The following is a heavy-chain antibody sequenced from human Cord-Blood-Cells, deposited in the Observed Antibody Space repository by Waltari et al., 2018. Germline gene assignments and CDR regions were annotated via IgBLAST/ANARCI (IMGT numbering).Heavy chain of an antibody. D-gene: IGHD2-15*01. CDR3: AREGRIGVAATPAYFDY. Sequence: QVQLVESGGGVVQPARSLRLSCAASGFTFSSHGLHWGRPAPGQGLEWVAVIWYDGSNKYYADSVKGRFTISRDNSKNTLYLQMNSLRAEDTAVYYCAREGRIGVAATPAYFDYWGQGTLVTVSS. V-gene: IGHV3-33*01. CDR1: GFTFSSHG. J-gene: IGHJ4*02. CDR2: IWYDGSNK.